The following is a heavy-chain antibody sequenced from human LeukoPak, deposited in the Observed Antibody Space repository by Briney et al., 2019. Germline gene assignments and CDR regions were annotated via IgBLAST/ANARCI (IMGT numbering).Heavy chain of an antibody. V-gene: IGHV3-21*06. CDR1: GFTFSNYN. J-gene: IGHJ4*02. Sequence: GGSLRLSCAASGFTFSNYNMNWVRQAPGKGLEWVSSISSSSSYIYYADSVKGRFTISRGNARSSLYLQMNSLRAEDTVVYYCVSGYLYGDYWGQGTLVTVSS. CDR3: VSGYLYGDY. D-gene: IGHD3-22*01. CDR2: ISSSSSYI.